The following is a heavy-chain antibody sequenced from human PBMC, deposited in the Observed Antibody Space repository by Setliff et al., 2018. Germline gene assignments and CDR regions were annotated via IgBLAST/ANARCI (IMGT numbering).Heavy chain of an antibody. CDR3: TRQTSPHPDSSGYYYDLTFYYYMDV. D-gene: IGHD3-22*01. CDR2: IRSKANNYAT. J-gene: IGHJ6*03. V-gene: IGHV3-73*01. Sequence: QTGGSLRLSCAASGFTFSGSAMHWVRQASGKGLEWVGRIRSKANNYATAYAASLKGRFTISRDDSKNTAFLQMNSLKTEDTAVYYCTRQTSPHPDSSGYYYDLTFYYYMDVWGKGTTVTVSS. CDR1: GFTFSGSA.